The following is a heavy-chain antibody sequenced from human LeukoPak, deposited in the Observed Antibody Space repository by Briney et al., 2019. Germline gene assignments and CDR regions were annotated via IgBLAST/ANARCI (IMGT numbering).Heavy chain of an antibody. CDR2: ILSKTSGGTT. CDR3: IADTSESSAYPFDY. CDR1: GFTFTYAW. Sequence: GGSLRLSCAASGFTFTYAWMSWVRQAPGKGLECVGRILSKTSGGTTEYAAPVKGRFTISRDDSTDTVYLQMNSLKTEDTAVYYCIADTSESSAYPFDYWGQGIAVTVSP. D-gene: IGHD3-22*01. V-gene: IGHV3-15*01. J-gene: IGHJ4*02.